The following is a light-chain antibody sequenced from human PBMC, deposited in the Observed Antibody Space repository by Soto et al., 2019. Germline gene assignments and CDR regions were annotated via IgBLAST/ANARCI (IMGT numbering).Light chain of an antibody. Sequence: QSALTQPPSASGSLGQSVTISCTGTSSDIGGYNYVSWYQQHPGKAPKVVIYEANKRPSGVPDRFSGSKSDYMASLTVSGLQAEDEADYYCSSYAGSYGYVFGTGTKVTVL. V-gene: IGLV2-8*01. CDR3: SSYAGSYGYV. CDR2: EAN. J-gene: IGLJ1*01. CDR1: SSDIGGYNY.